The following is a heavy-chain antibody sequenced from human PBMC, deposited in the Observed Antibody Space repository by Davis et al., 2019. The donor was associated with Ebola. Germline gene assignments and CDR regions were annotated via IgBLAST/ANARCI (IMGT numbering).Heavy chain of an antibody. Sequence: PGGSLRLSCAASGFTFSSYAMHWVRQAPGKGLEWVAVISYDGSNKYYADSVKGRFTISRDNSKNTLYLQMNSLRAEDTAVYYCARESCISTSCQPNFDYWGQGTLVTVSS. CDR2: ISYDGSNK. V-gene: IGHV3-30*04. J-gene: IGHJ4*02. CDR1: GFTFSSYA. CDR3: ARESCISTSCQPNFDY. D-gene: IGHD2-2*01.